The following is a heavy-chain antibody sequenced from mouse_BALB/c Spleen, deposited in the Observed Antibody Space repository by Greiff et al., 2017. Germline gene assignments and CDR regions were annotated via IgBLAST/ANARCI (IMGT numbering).Heavy chain of an antibody. CDR2: ISYSGST. D-gene: IGHD6-1*01. Sequence: EVKLEESGPGLVKPSQSLSLTCTVTGYSITSDYAWNWIRQFPGNKLEWMGYISYSGSTSYNPSLKSRISITRDTSKNQFFLQLNSVTTEDTATYYCARKTLSYYFDYWGQGTTLTVSS. V-gene: IGHV3-2*02. CDR3: ARKTLSYYFDY. CDR1: GYSITSDYA. J-gene: IGHJ2*01.